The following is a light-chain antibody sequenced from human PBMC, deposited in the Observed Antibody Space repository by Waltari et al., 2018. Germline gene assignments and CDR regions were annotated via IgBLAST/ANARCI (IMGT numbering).Light chain of an antibody. CDR1: QSVGRS. V-gene: IGKV3-20*01. CDR2: GAS. Sequence: RATRSCRASQSVGRSLAWYQQKPGQAPRLLIYGASNRAAGIPDRFSGSGSGTDFSLTISRLEPEDFVVYYCQHYVRLPATFGQGTKVEIK. CDR3: QHYVRLPAT. J-gene: IGKJ1*01.